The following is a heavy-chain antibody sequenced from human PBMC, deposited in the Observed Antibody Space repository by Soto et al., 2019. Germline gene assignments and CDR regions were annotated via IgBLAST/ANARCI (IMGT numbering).Heavy chain of an antibody. CDR3: AREDYGDAIDY. D-gene: IGHD4-17*01. CDR1: GGTFSSYA. J-gene: IGHJ4*02. V-gene: IGHV1-2*02. CDR2: INPNSGGT. Sequence: ASVKVSCKASGGTFSSYAISWVRQAPGQGLEWMGWINPNSGGTNYAQKFQGRVTMTRDTSISTAYMELSRLRSDDTAVYYCAREDYGDAIDYWGQGTLVTVSS.